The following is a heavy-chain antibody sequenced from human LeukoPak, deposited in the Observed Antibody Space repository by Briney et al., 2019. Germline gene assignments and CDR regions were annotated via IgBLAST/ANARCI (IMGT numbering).Heavy chain of an antibody. CDR3: ARQEWLTNWFDP. CDR2: IYPGDCDT. V-gene: IGHV5-51*01. Sequence: ESLKISCKGSGYSLNSYWLGRVRQMPRKGPEWMGIIYPGDCDTRYSPSFQGQVTISADKSISTAYLQWSSLKASDTAMYYCARQEWLTNWFDPWGQGTLVTVSS. CDR1: GYSLNSYW. D-gene: IGHD3-3*01. J-gene: IGHJ5*02.